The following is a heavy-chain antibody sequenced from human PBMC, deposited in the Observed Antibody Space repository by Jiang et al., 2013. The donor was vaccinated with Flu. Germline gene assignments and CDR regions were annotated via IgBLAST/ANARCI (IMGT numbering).Heavy chain of an antibody. J-gene: IGHJ4*02. CDR2: IIPIFGTA. CDR1: GGTFSSYA. Sequence: SGAEVKKPGSSVKVSCKASGGTFSSYAISWVRQAPGQGLEWMGGIIPIFGTANYAQKFQGRVTITADESTSTAYMELSSLRSEDTAVYYCARVDTGYSSGWLGFDYWGQGTLVTVSS. V-gene: IGHV1-69*01. D-gene: IGHD6-19*01. CDR3: ARVDTGYSSGWLGFDY.